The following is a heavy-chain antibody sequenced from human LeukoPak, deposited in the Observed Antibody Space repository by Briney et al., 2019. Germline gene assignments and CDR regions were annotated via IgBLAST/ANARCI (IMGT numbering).Heavy chain of an antibody. D-gene: IGHD6-19*01. Sequence: GGSLRLSCAASGSTCSNYWMSWVRQAPGKGLEWVDNIKQDGSEKYYVDSVQGRFTISRDNAKNPLYLQMNSLRAEHTAVYYCAGYSSGWDRRGYYWGQGTLVTVSS. J-gene: IGHJ4*02. CDR1: GSTCSNYW. V-gene: IGHV3-7*01. CDR3: AGYSSGWDRRGYY. CDR2: IKQDGSEK.